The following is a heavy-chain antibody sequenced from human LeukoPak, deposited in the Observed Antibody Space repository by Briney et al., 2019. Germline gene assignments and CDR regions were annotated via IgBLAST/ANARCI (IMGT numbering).Heavy chain of an antibody. CDR3: ARLPPYSSSSYYFDY. CDR2: IYHSGIT. CDR1: GYSISSGYY. D-gene: IGHD6-6*01. Sequence: SETLSLTCAVSGYSISSGYYWGWIRQPPGKGLEWIGSIYHSGITYYNPSLKSRVTISVDTSKNQFSLKLSSVTAADTAVYCCARLPPYSSSSYYFDYWGQGTLVTVSS. V-gene: IGHV4-38-2*01. J-gene: IGHJ4*02.